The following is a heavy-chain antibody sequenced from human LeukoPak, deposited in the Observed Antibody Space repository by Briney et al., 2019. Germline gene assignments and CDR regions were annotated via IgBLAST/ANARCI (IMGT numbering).Heavy chain of an antibody. D-gene: IGHD2-2*01. V-gene: IGHV1-69*13. Sequence: SVKVSCKASGGTFSSYAISWLRQAAGQGLECMGGIIPIFGTANYAQQFQGRVTITADESTRTAYMELNSLTCEDTTVYYCAKYCSSTSCRDAFDIWGQGTMVTVSS. CDR3: AKYCSSTSCRDAFDI. CDR2: IIPIFGTA. CDR1: GGTFSSYA. J-gene: IGHJ3*02.